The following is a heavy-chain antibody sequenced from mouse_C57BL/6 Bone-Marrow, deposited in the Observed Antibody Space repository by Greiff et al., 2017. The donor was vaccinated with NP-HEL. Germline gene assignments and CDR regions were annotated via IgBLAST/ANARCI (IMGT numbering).Heavy chain of an antibody. Sequence: QVQLKESGAELARPGASVKLSCKASGYTFTSYGISWVKQRPGQGLEWIGEIYPRSGNTYYNEKFKGKATLTADKSSSTAYMELRSLTSEDSAVYFCARPPYYYGNSWFAYWGQGTLVTVSA. CDR1: GYTFTSYG. V-gene: IGHV1-81*01. CDR3: ARPPYYYGNSWFAY. CDR2: IYPRSGNT. D-gene: IGHD1-1*01. J-gene: IGHJ3*01.